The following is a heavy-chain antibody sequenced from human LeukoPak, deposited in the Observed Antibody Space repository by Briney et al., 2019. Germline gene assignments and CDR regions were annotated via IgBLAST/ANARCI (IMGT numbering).Heavy chain of an antibody. CDR3: ARETPYGSGSYPFDY. CDR1: GGSISSYY. D-gene: IGHD3-10*01. J-gene: IGHJ4*02. V-gene: IGHV4-59*01. Sequence: SETLSLTCTVSGGSISSYYWNWIRQPLGKGLEWIGYIYNSGSTNNNPSLKSRVTISVDTSKKQFSLKLSSMTAADTAVYYCARETPYGSGSYPFDYWGQEILVTVSS. CDR2: IYNSGST.